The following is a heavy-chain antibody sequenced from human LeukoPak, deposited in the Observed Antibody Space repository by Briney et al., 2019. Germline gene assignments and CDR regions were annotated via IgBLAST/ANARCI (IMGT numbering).Heavy chain of an antibody. CDR1: GFTFNNAW. Sequence: GGSLRLSCAASGFTFNNAWMSWVRQAPGKGLEWVGRSRNKANGYTTEYAASVRGRYTTSRDDSKNSLYLQMNSLKTEDAAVYYCAATVAGSNYYGMDVWGQGTTVTVSS. D-gene: IGHD6-19*01. V-gene: IGHV3-72*01. J-gene: IGHJ6*02. CDR3: AATVAGSNYYGMDV. CDR2: SRNKANGYTT.